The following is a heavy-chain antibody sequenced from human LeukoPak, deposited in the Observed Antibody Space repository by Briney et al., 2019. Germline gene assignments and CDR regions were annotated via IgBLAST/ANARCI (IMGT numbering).Heavy chain of an antibody. CDR2: INAYNDNT. CDR1: GYTFNSAG. D-gene: IGHD1-26*01. Sequence: ASVKVSCKASGYTFNSAGISWVRQAPGQGLEWMGWINAYNDNTKYAEKLQGRVTMATDTSTSTAYMELRSLRSDDTAVYYCARTTNSYYYYYYIDVWGKGTTVTVSS. V-gene: IGHV1-18*01. J-gene: IGHJ6*03. CDR3: ARTTNSYYYYYYIDV.